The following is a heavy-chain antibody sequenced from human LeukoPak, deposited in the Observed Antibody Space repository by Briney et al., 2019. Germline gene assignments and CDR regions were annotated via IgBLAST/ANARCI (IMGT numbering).Heavy chain of an antibody. Sequence: GGSLRLSCEASGFTVSSNDMSWVREAPGKGLEWVSVIYSGGGIDYADSVKGRFTISRDNSNNTLHLQMNSLRVEDTAVYYCARAHGRPSYYYYGMDVWGQGTTVTVSS. CDR2: IYSGGGI. V-gene: IGHV3-53*01. J-gene: IGHJ6*02. CDR3: ARAHGRPSYYYYGMDV. D-gene: IGHD6-6*01. CDR1: GFTVSSND.